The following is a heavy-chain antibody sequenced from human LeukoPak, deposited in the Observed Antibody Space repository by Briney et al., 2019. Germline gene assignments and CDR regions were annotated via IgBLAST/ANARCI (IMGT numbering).Heavy chain of an antibody. D-gene: IGHD3-22*01. CDR1: GGSISSYY. CDR2: IYYSGST. J-gene: IGHJ4*02. V-gene: IGHV4-59*08. CDR3: ARLNYYGSSGYYGLDY. Sequence: PETLSLTCTVSGGSISSYYWSWIRQPPGKGLEWIGYIYYSGSTNYNPSLKSRVTISVDTSKNQFSLKLSSVTAADTAVYYCARLNYYGSSGYYGLDYWGQGTLVTVSS.